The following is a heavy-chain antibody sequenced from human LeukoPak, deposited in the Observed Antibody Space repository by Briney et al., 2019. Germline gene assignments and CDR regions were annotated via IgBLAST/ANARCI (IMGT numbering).Heavy chain of an antibody. CDR1: GGTFSSYA. D-gene: IGHD5-18*01. J-gene: IGHJ6*04. CDR3: ARDLGTAMAGSYYYGMDV. Sequence: GSSVKVSCKASGGTFSSYAISWVRQAPGQGLEGMGGSIPIFGTANYAQKFQGRATITADKSTSTAYMELSSLRSEDTAVYYCARDLGTAMAGSYYYGMDVWGKGTTVTVSS. CDR2: SIPIFGTA. V-gene: IGHV1-69*06.